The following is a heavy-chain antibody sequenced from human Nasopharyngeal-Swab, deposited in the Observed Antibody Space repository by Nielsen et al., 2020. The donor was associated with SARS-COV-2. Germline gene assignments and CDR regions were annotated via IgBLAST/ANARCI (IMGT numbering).Heavy chain of an antibody. CDR2: INSDGSST. J-gene: IGHJ4*02. Sequence: WIRQPPGKGLVWVSRINSDGSSTSYADSVKGRFTISRDNAKNSLYLQMNSLRAEDTAVYYCARGYYDFWSGYSFDYWGQGTLVTVSS. D-gene: IGHD3-3*01. CDR3: ARGYYDFWSGYSFDY. V-gene: IGHV3-74*01.